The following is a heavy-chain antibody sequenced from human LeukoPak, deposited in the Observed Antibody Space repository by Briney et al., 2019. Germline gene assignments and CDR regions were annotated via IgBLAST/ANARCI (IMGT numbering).Heavy chain of an antibody. CDR1: GGSISSSSYY. CDR2: ICYSGST. D-gene: IGHD3-22*01. J-gene: IGHJ5*02. Sequence: PSETLSLTCTVSGGSISSSSYYWGWMRQPPGKGLEWIGSICYSGSTYYNPSLKSRVTISLDTSKNQFSLKLSSVTAADTAAYYCARGVTEFDSSGEKYLDWFDPWGQGTLVTVSS. V-gene: IGHV4-39*07. CDR3: ARGVTEFDSSGEKYLDWFDP.